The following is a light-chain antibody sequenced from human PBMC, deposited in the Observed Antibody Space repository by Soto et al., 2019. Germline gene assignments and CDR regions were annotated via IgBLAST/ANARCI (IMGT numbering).Light chain of an antibody. V-gene: IGKV1-12*01. J-gene: IGKJ4*01. Sequence: DIQMTQSPSSVSASVGDRVTITCRASQAISRLLAWYQQKPGKAPNLLIRTASSLQSGVPSRFSGSGSGTDFTLTISSLQPEDFATYYCQQANSFPLTFGGGTKVEIK. CDR2: TAS. CDR1: QAISRL. CDR3: QQANSFPLT.